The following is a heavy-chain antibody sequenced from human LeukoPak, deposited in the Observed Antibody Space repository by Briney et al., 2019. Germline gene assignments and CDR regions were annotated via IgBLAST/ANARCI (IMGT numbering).Heavy chain of an antibody. D-gene: IGHD3-9*01. CDR2: IYTSGST. J-gene: IGHJ4*02. Sequence: PSQTLSLTCTVSGGSISSGSYYWRWIRQPAGKGLEWIGRIYTSGSTNYDPSLKSRVTKSVDTSNNQFSMKLSSVTAADTAVYYCARDRPYYDILTGYWSYFDYWGQGTLVTVSS. V-gene: IGHV4-61*02. CDR1: GGSISSGSYY. CDR3: ARDRPYYDILTGYWSYFDY.